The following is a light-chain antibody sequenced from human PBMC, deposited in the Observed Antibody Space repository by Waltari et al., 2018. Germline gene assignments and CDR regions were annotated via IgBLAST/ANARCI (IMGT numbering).Light chain of an antibody. V-gene: IGKV3-11*01. Sequence: EIVLTQSPATLSLSPGERVTLSCRASQSVDNYLLWYQQKPGQTLRLLIYGASNRATGIPARFSGSGSGTDFTLTIDSLESEDFAVYYCHQRSNWPITFGQGTRLEIK. J-gene: IGKJ5*01. CDR1: QSVDNY. CDR2: GAS. CDR3: HQRSNWPIT.